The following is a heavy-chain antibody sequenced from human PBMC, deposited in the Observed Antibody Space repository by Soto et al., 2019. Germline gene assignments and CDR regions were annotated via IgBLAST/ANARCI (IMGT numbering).Heavy chain of an antibody. CDR3: TRDIVVVVAAASITVAFDI. Sequence: GGSLRLSCAASGFTFSNAWMSWVRQAPGKGLEWVGRIKSKTDGGTTDYAAPVKGRFTISRDDSKNTLYLQMNSLKTEDTAVYYCTRDIVVVVAAASITVAFDIWGQGTMVTVS. CDR2: IKSKTDGGTT. D-gene: IGHD2-15*01. V-gene: IGHV3-15*01. J-gene: IGHJ3*02. CDR1: GFTFSNAW.